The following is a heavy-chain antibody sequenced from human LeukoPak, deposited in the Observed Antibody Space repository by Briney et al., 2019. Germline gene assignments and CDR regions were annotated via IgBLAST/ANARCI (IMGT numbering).Heavy chain of an antibody. Sequence: SVKVSCKASGGTFSSYAISWVRQAPGQGLEWMGRIIPILGIANYAQKFQGRVTITADKFTTTAYMELSSLRSDDTAVYYCVGSYGSGPFDYWGQGTLATVSS. D-gene: IGHD1-26*01. CDR3: VGSYGSGPFDY. J-gene: IGHJ4*02. CDR2: IIPILGIA. V-gene: IGHV1-69*04. CDR1: GGTFSSYA.